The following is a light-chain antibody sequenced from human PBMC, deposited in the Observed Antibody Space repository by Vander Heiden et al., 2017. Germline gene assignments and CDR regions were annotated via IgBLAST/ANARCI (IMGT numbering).Light chain of an antibody. CDR3: GTWDYSLTSYV. J-gene: IGLJ1*01. V-gene: IGLV1-51*02. CDR2: ETD. CDR1: SSDIGKNY. Sequence: QSVLTQPPSVSAAPGQKVPISCPGGSSDIGKNYVSWYQHLPGTAPKLLIYETDKRPSGIPDRFSGSKSGTSATLAITGLQAGDEADYYCGTWDYSLTSYVFGTGTKVTVL.